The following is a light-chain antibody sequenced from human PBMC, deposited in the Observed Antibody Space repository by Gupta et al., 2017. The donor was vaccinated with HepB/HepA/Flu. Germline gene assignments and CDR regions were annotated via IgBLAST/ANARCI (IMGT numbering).Light chain of an antibody. CDR3: QQYGSSPRCS. J-gene: IGKJ2*04. V-gene: IGKV3-20*01. CDR2: GAS. Sequence: EIVLTQSPGTLSLSPGERATLSCRASQSVSSSYLAWYQQKPGQAPRLLIDGASSRATGIPDRFSGSGSGTDFTLTISRLEPEDFAVYYGQQYGSSPRCSFGQGTKMEIK. CDR1: QSVSSSY.